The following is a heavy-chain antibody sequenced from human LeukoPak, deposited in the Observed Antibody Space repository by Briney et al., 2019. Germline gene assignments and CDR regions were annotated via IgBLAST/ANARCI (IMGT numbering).Heavy chain of an antibody. D-gene: IGHD6-13*01. CDR1: GFTFSSAW. CDR3: STGRQQLVFDY. Sequence: GGSLRLSCAASGFTFSSAWMSWVRQAPGKGLEWVGRIKSKTDGGTTDYAAPVRGRFTISRDDSKNTLYLQMNSLKTEDTAVYYCSTGRQQLVFDYWGQGTLVTVSS. CDR2: IKSKTDGGTT. J-gene: IGHJ4*02. V-gene: IGHV3-15*01.